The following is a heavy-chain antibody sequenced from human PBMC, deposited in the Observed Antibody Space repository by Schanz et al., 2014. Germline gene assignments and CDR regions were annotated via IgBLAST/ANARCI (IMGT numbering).Heavy chain of an antibody. V-gene: IGHV3-66*01. D-gene: IGHD5-12*01. CDR3: AGAVATIRGDSCDI. Sequence: EVQLLESGGGLAQPGGSLRLSCAASGFTVSSNYMSWVRQAPGKGLEWVSITYSGGSTYYADSGKGRFTISRDNAKNSLYDQRNSLRAEDTAVYYCAGAVATIRGDSCDIWCQGTIVGVSS. CDR1: GFTVSSNY. J-gene: IGHJ3*02. CDR2: TYSGGST.